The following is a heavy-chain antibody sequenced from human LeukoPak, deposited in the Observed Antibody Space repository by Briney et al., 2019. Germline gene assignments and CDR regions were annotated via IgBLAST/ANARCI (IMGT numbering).Heavy chain of an antibody. J-gene: IGHJ4*02. V-gene: IGHV3-23*01. Sequence: GGSLTLSCAGSGFSFSTYSMNWVRQAPGKGLEWVSGITGSGANTYYADSVRGRFTISRDNSKNTLYLRMNSLRAEDTAVYYCYYYDSSGFYPQTKIDYWGQGTLVTVSS. CDR2: ITGSGANT. CDR3: YYYDSSGFYPQTKIDY. CDR1: GFSFSTYS. D-gene: IGHD3-22*01.